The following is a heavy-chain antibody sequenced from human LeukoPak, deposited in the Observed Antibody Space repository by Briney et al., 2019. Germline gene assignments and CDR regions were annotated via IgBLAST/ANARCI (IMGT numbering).Heavy chain of an antibody. Sequence: SETLSLTCAVYGGSFSGYYWSWIRQPPGKGLEWIGEINHSGSTNYNPSLKSRVTISVDTPKNQFSLKLSSVTAADTAVYYCARIQLIVPAASPQRTSWFDPWGQGTLVTVSS. CDR3: ARIQLIVPAASPQRTSWFDP. D-gene: IGHD2-2*01. J-gene: IGHJ5*02. V-gene: IGHV4-34*01. CDR2: INHSGST. CDR1: GGSFSGYY.